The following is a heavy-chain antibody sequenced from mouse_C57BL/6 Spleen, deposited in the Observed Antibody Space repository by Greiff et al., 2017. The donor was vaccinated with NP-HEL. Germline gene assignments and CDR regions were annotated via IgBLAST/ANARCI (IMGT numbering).Heavy chain of an antibody. D-gene: IGHD3-3*01. CDR3: ARVWGGTYFDY. J-gene: IGHJ2*01. CDR1: GFTFSDYY. Sequence: EVQLQESEGGLVQPGSSMKLSCTASGFTFSDYYMAWVRQVPEKGLEWVANINYDGSSTYYLDSLKSRFIISRDNAKNILYLQMSSLKSEDTATYYCARVWGGTYFDYWGQGTTLTVSS. CDR2: INYDGSST. V-gene: IGHV5-16*01.